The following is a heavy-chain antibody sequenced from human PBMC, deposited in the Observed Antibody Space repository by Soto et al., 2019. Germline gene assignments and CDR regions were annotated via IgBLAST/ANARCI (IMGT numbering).Heavy chain of an antibody. CDR1: GFTFSSYG. Sequence: GGSLRLSCAASGFTFSSYGMHWVRQAPGKGLERVAVIWFDGTNKYYADSVKGRFTISRDNSKNTLYLQMNSLRAEDTAVYYCARDCGYSGYDSPRYYYGMDVWGQGNTVTVSS. D-gene: IGHD5-12*01. V-gene: IGHV3-33*01. CDR2: IWFDGTNK. J-gene: IGHJ6*02. CDR3: ARDCGYSGYDSPRYYYGMDV.